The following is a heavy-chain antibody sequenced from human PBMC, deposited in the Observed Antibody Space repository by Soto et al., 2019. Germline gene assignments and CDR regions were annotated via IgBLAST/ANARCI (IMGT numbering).Heavy chain of an antibody. V-gene: IGHV4-34*01. CDR1: GGSLSGFY. CDR2: VDHSGST. CDR3: ERGRRGSYND. Sequence: QVQLQQWGAGPLKPSETLSLTCAVYGGSLSGFYWSWIRQPPGKGLEWIGDVDHSGSTNYNPSLKRRVIMSVDVSKNQFSLKLSAVTAADTSVYYCERGRRGSYNDWGQGTLVTVPS. D-gene: IGHD1-26*01. J-gene: IGHJ4*02.